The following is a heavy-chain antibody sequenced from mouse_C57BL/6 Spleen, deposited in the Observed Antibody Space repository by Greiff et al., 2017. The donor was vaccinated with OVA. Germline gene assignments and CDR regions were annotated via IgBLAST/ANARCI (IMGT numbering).Heavy chain of an antibody. V-gene: IGHV3-6*01. D-gene: IGHD2-4*01. J-gene: IGHJ3*01. CDR1: GYSITSGYY. CDR3: AGSNYDYDGVWFAY. CDR2: ISYDGSN. Sequence: EVKLQQSGPGLVKPSQSLSLTCSVTGYSITSGYYWNWIRQFPGNKLEWMGYISYDGSNNYNPSLKNRISITRDTSKNQFFLKLNSVTTEDTATYYCAGSNYDYDGVWFAYWGQGTLVTVSA.